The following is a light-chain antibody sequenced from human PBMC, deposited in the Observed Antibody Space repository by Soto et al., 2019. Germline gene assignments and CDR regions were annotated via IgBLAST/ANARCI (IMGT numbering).Light chain of an antibody. CDR1: SSNIGSNY. CDR3: AAWDDRLSGHVV. V-gene: IGLV1-47*01. Sequence: QSVLTQPPSASGTPGQRVTISCSGSSSNIGSNYVYWYHQLPGTAPKLVIYRNNQRPSGVPDRISGSKSGTSASLAISGLRSEDEADYYCAAWDDRLSGHVVFGGGTKLTVL. CDR2: RNN. J-gene: IGLJ2*01.